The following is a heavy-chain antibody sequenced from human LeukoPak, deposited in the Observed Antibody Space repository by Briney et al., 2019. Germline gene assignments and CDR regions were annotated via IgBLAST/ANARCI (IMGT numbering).Heavy chain of an antibody. CDR2: INDSGDVT. V-gene: IGHV3-23*01. J-gene: IGHJ4*02. Sequence: GGSLRLSCAASGFTFSTYAMSWVRQAPGKGLEWVSAINDSGDVTYYADSVKGRFTISRDNSKNTLYLQMNSLRAEDTAIYYCAKDLSREVRGVILWGQGTLVTVSS. CDR3: AKDLSREVRGVIL. CDR1: GFTFSTYA. D-gene: IGHD3-10*01.